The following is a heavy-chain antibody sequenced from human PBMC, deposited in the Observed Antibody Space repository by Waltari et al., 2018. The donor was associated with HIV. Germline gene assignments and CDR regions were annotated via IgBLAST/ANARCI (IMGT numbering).Heavy chain of an antibody. J-gene: IGHJ4*02. CDR2: ISSDGSNK. D-gene: IGHD3-22*01. Sequence: QVQLVESGGGVVQPGRSLRLSCAASGFTFTSYGMHWVRQAPGKGLEWVAIISSDGSNKYYADSVKGRFTISIDNSKNTLYLQMNSLRAEDTAMYYCAKDMHDSSGYLFEYWGQGTLVTVSS. V-gene: IGHV3-30*18. CDR1: GFTFTSYG. CDR3: AKDMHDSSGYLFEY.